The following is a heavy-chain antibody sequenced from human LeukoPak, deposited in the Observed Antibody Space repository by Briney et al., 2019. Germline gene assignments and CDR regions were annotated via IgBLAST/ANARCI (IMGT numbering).Heavy chain of an antibody. J-gene: IGHJ4*02. CDR1: GGSFSGYY. D-gene: IGHD3-22*01. CDR2: INHSGST. Sequence: SETLSLTCAVYGGSFSGYYWSWLRQPPGKGLEWIGEINHSGSTNYNPSLKSRVTISVDTSKNQSSLKLSSVTAADTAVYYCARGLRYYDSSGYCDYWGQGTLVTVSS. V-gene: IGHV4-34*01. CDR3: ARGLRYYDSSGYCDY.